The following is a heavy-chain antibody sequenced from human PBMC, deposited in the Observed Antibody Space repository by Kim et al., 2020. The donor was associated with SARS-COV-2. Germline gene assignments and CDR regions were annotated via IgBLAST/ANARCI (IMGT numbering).Heavy chain of an antibody. J-gene: IGHJ5*02. CDR2: IKQDGSEK. CDR3: ARDLRDDILSAVYRWFHP. Sequence: GGSLRLSCAASGFTFSSYWMSWVRQAPGKGLEWVAKIKQDGSEKYYVDSVKGRFTISRDNAKNSLYLQMNSLRTEDTAVYSCARDLRDDILSAVYRWFHPWGQGPQVPVSS. D-gene: IGHD3-9*01. CDR1: GFTFSSYW. V-gene: IGHV3-7*01.